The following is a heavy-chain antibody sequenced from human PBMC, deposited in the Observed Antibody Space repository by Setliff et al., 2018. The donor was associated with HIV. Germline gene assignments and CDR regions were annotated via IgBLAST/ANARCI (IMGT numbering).Heavy chain of an antibody. CDR2: ISGNSGAV. D-gene: IGHD1-26*01. V-gene: IGHV3-48*01. CDR1: GFTLSNYW. CDR3: ARDRGGSYTPLDF. J-gene: IGHJ4*02. Sequence: GGSLRLSCAASGFTLSNYWMHWVRQAPGKGLEWVSFISGNSGAVTYADSVKGRFTISRDNARNSLYLQLNSLRAEDTAVYYCARDRGGSYTPLDFWGQGTLVTVSS.